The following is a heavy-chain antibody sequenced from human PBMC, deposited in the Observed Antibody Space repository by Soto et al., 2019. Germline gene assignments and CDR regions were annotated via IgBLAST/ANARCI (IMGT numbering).Heavy chain of an antibody. CDR3: ARDTAYRAWLGHYFDY. Sequence: EVQLVESGGGLVQPGGSLRLSCAASGFTFSSYWMSWVRQAPGKGLEWVANIKQDGSEKYYVDSVKGRFTISRDNAKNGLYLQMNSLRAEDTAVYYCARDTAYRAWLGHYFDYWGQGTLVTVSS. V-gene: IGHV3-7*05. CDR1: GFTFSSYW. CDR2: IKQDGSEK. J-gene: IGHJ4*02. D-gene: IGHD6-19*01.